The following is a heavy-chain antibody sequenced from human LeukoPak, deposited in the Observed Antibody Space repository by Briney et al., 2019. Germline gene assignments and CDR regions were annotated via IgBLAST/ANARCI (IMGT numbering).Heavy chain of an antibody. CDR1: GYSFTSYW. V-gene: IGHV5-51*01. CDR3: ARQTVGATRYIDY. Sequence: GESLKISYKGSGYSFTSYWIGWVRQMPGKGLECLGVIYPGDSDTRYSPSFQGQVTISADKSISTAYLQWSSLKASDTAMYYCARQTVGATRYIDYWGQGTLVTVSS. D-gene: IGHD1-26*01. CDR2: IYPGDSDT. J-gene: IGHJ4*02.